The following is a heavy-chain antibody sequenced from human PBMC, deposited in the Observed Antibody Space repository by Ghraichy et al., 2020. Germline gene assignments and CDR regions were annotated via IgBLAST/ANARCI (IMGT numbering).Heavy chain of an antibody. CDR3: ARADRIAGSPDFDY. D-gene: IGHD6-13*01. Sequence: GGSLRLSCAASGFTFSSYSMNWVRQAPGQGLEWVSSISSSSSYIYYADSVKGRFTISRDTAKNSLYLQMNSLRAEDTAVYYCARADRIAGSPDFDYWGQGTLVTVSS. J-gene: IGHJ4*02. CDR2: ISSSSSYI. V-gene: IGHV3-21*01. CDR1: GFTFSSYS.